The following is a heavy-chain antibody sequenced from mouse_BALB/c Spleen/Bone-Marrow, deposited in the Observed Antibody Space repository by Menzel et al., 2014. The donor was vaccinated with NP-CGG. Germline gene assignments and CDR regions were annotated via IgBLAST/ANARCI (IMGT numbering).Heavy chain of an antibody. V-gene: IGHV1-14*01. D-gene: IGHD1-1*01. J-gene: IGHJ3*01. Sequence: VQLQQSGPELVKPGASVKMSCKASGYTFTSYVMHWVKQKPGQGLEWIGYINPYNDGTKYNEKFKGKATLTSDKSSSTAYMELSSLTSEDSAVYYCARGYLTITEDGFAYWGQGTLVTVSA. CDR2: INPYNDGT. CDR1: GYTFTSYV. CDR3: ARGYLTITEDGFAY.